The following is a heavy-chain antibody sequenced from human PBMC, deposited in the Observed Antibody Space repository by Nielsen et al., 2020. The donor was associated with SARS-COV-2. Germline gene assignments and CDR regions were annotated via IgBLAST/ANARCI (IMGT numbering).Heavy chain of an antibody. CDR1: GDSISSGSYY. D-gene: IGHD2-8*01. V-gene: IGHV4-39*07. CDR3: ARGNTKDHSLDV. J-gene: IGHJ6*02. CDR2: KDYGGST. Sequence: SETLSLTCTVSGDSISSGSYYWGWIRQPPGKGLEWIGSKDYGGSTYYNPSLKSRADVSVDTSKNQFSLKLSSVTAADTAVYYCARGNTKDHSLDVWGQGTTVTVSS.